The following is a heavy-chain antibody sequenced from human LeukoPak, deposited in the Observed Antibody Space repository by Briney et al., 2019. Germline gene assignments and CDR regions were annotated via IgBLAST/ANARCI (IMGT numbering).Heavy chain of an antibody. CDR2: IYFSGTT. Sequence: SETLSLTCTVSGASITTYYWSWIRQPPGKGLEWIGYIYFSGTTNYNPSLKSRVTISLDASNKQFSLKLNSVTAADTAVYYCARDYGPFGVWGQGTTVTVSS. CDR3: ARDYGPFGV. V-gene: IGHV4-59*01. D-gene: IGHD3-10*01. J-gene: IGHJ6*02. CDR1: GASITTYY.